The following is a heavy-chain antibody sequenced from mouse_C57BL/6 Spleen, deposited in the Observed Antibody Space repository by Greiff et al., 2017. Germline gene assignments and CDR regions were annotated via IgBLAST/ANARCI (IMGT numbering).Heavy chain of an antibody. Sequence: EVHLVESGGGLVKPGGSLKLSCAASGFTFSDYGMHWVRQAPEKGLEWVAYISSGSSTSYYADTVKGRFTISRDNAKNTLFLQMTSLRSEDTAMYYCARNPPMDYYGSSYFDYWGQGTTLTVSS. CDR2: ISSGSSTS. CDR3: ARNPPMDYYGSSYFDY. J-gene: IGHJ2*01. CDR1: GFTFSDYG. D-gene: IGHD1-1*01. V-gene: IGHV5-17*01.